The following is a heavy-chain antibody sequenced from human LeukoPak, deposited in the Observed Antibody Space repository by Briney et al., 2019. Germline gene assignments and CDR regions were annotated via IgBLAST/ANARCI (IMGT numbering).Heavy chain of an antibody. V-gene: IGHV1-18*04. J-gene: IGHJ3*02. CDR2: INPYNGNT. CDR1: GYTFTSYG. Sequence: ASVKVSCKASGYTFTSYGISWVRQAPGQGLEWMGWINPYNGNTNYAQKLQGRVTMTTDTSTSTAYMELRSLRSDDTAVYYCARTKDGYNDAFDIWGQGTMVTVSS. D-gene: IGHD5-24*01. CDR3: ARTKDGYNDAFDI.